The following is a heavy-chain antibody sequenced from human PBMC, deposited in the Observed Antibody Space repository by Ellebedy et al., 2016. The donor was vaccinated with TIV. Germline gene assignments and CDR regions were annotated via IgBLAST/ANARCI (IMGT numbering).Heavy chain of an antibody. CDR1: GFSLGTNGMC. D-gene: IGHD3-3*01. CDR2: IDWDGDK. Sequence: SGPTLVKPTQTLTLTCSFSGFSLGTNGMCVSWIRQPQGKALEWLARIDWDGDKKYNISLKTRLTIAKDTSKNQVVLTMTDMDPVDTATYYCARNYFGSGQLDFWGQGALVTVTS. CDR3: ARNYFGSGQLDF. V-gene: IGHV2-70*11. J-gene: IGHJ4*02.